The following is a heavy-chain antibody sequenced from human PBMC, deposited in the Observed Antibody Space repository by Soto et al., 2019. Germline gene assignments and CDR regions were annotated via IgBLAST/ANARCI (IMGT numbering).Heavy chain of an antibody. J-gene: IGHJ6*02. CDR3: ARELRFLEWSTYYYYGMDV. D-gene: IGHD3-3*01. CDR2: IKQDGSEK. Sequence: EVQLVESGGGLVQPGGSLRLSCAAPGFTFSSYWMSWVRQAPGKGLEWVANIKQDGSEKYYVDSVKGRFTISRDNAKNSLYLQMNSLRAEDTAVYYCARELRFLEWSTYYYYGMDVWGQGTTVTVSS. V-gene: IGHV3-7*03. CDR1: GFTFSSYW.